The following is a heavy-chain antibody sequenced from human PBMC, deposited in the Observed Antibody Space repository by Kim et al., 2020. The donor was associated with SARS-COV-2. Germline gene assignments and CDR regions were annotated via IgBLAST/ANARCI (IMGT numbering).Heavy chain of an antibody. CDR2: IYYSGST. Sequence: SETLSLTCTVSGGSVSSGSYYWSWIRQPPGKGLEWIGYIYYSGSTNYNPSLKSRVTISVDTSKNQFSLKLSSVTAADTAVYYCARLTDELMVYARQYLFDYWGQGTLVTVSS. V-gene: IGHV4-61*01. CDR3: ARLTDELMVYARQYLFDY. D-gene: IGHD2-8*01. J-gene: IGHJ4*02. CDR1: GGSVSSGSYY.